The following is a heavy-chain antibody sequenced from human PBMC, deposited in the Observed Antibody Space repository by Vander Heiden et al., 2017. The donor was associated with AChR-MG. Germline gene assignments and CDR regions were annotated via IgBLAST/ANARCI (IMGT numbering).Heavy chain of an antibody. D-gene: IGHD3-22*01. V-gene: IGHV3-21*01. CDR1: GFTFSSYS. CDR2: IGSSSSYI. Sequence: EVQLVESGGGLVKPGGALRLSCAASGFTFSSYSMNWVRQAPGKGLEWRSSIGSSSSYIYYADSVKGRFTISRDNAKNSLYLQMNSLRAEDTAVYYCARFTEMKYYDSSGYYDYWGQGTLVTVSS. J-gene: IGHJ4*02. CDR3: ARFTEMKYYDSSGYYDY.